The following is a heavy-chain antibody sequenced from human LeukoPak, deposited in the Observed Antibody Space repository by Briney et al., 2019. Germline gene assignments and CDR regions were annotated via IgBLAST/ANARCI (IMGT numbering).Heavy chain of an antibody. CDR3: ALQTGYRVFDY. D-gene: IGHD3-9*01. CDR2: IYYSGST. Sequence: SETLSLTCTVSGGSISSYYWSWIRQPPGKGLEWIGYIYYSGSTNYNPSLKSRVTISVDTSKNQFSLKLSSVTAADTAVYYCALQTGYRVFDYWGQGTLVTVSS. CDR1: GGSISSYY. J-gene: IGHJ4*02. V-gene: IGHV4-59*01.